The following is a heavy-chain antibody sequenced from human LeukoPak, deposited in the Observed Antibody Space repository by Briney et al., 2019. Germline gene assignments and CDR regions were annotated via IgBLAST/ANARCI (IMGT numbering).Heavy chain of an antibody. CDR1: GFTFNNAW. D-gene: IGHD1-20*01. Sequence: GGSLRLSCATSGFTFNNAWMSWVRQAPGKGLEWVSTISGSGVGTYYADSVKGRFTISRDNFKNTLYLQMNSLRAEDTAVYYCAKNNWNDMPFVDDWGQGTLVTVSS. J-gene: IGHJ4*02. V-gene: IGHV3-23*01. CDR3: AKNNWNDMPFVDD. CDR2: ISGSGVGT.